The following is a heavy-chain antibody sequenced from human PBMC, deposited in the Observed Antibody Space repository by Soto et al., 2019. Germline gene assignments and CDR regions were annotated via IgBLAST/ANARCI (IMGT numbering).Heavy chain of an antibody. Sequence: GASVKVSCKASGGTFSSYAISWVRQAPGQGLEWMGGIIPIFGTANYAQKFQGRVTITADESTSTAYMELSSLRSEDTAVYYCAGAPRGYSAKVTRYYYGMDVWGQGTTVTVSS. CDR2: IIPIFGTA. CDR3: AGAPRGYSAKVTRYYYGMDV. CDR1: GGTFSSYA. V-gene: IGHV1-69*13. D-gene: IGHD5-18*01. J-gene: IGHJ6*02.